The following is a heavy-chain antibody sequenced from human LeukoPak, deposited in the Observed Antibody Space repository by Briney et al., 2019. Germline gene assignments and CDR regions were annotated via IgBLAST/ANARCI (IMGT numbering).Heavy chain of an antibody. CDR1: GFTFSSYA. D-gene: IGHD1/OR15-1a*01. Sequence: GGSLRLSCAASGFTFSSYAMHWVRQAPGKGLEWVAVISYDGSNKYYADSVKGRFTISRDNSKNTLYLQMNNLRAEDTAVYYCATAGITGTNWFDPWGQGTLVTVSS. V-gene: IGHV3-30*01. CDR3: ATAGITGTNWFDP. CDR2: ISYDGSNK. J-gene: IGHJ5*02.